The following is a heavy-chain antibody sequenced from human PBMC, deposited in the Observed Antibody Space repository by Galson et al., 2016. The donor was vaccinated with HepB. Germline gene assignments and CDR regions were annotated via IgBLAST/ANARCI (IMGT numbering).Heavy chain of an antibody. J-gene: IGHJ6*04. V-gene: IGHV4-31*03. CDR3: ARDQVVQGAFRGLDV. CDR2: VYYSGVT. D-gene: IGHD3-10*01. Sequence: TLSLTCSVSGGSISSTTAYWTWIRQYPGKGLEWIGYVYYSGVTYYNPSLRSRVNMSVDRSRSQFSLKLTSVTAADTAVYYCARDQVVQGAFRGLDVRGKGATVTVSS. CDR1: GGSISSTTAY.